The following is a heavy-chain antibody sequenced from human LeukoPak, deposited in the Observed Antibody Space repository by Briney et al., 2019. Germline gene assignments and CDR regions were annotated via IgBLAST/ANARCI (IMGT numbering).Heavy chain of an antibody. Sequence: GGSLRLSCTVSGFTVSTNSMSWVRQAPGKGLEWVSFIYSDNTHYSDSVKGRFTISRDNSKNTLYLQMNSLRAEDTAVYYCARHDYGDSFDYWGQGTLVTVSS. J-gene: IGHJ4*02. D-gene: IGHD4-17*01. V-gene: IGHV3-53*01. CDR1: GFTVSTNS. CDR2: IYSDNT. CDR3: ARHDYGDSFDY.